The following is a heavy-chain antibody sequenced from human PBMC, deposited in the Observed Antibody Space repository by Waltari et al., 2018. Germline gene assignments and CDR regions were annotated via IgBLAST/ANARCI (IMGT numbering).Heavy chain of an antibody. CDR2: IIPIFGTA. CDR1: GGTFSSYA. CDR3: ARVSDNGYDNWYYFDY. D-gene: IGHD5-12*01. Sequence: VSCKASGGTFSSYAISWVRQAPGQGLEWMGGIIPIFGTANYAQKFQGRVTITADESTSTAYMELSSLRSEDTAVYYCARVSDNGYDNWYYFDYWGQGTLVTVSS. J-gene: IGHJ4*02. V-gene: IGHV1-69*01.